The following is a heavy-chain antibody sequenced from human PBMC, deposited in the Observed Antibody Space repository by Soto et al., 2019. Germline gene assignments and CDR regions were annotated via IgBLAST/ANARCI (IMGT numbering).Heavy chain of an antibody. Sequence: ETLSLTCTVSGGSISSYWSWIRQPAGKGLVWIGRIYTSGSTNYNPSLKSRVTMSLDTSKNQFSLKLSSVTAADTAVYYCARSPYCSGGSCYSDAFDIWGQGTMVTVSS. CDR1: GGSISSY. CDR2: IYTSGST. V-gene: IGHV4-4*07. J-gene: IGHJ3*02. CDR3: ARSPYCSGGSCYSDAFDI. D-gene: IGHD2-15*01.